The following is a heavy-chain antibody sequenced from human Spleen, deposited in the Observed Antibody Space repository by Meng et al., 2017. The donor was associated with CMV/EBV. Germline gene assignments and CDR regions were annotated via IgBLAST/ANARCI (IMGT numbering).Heavy chain of an antibody. CDR3: ARGGGITGTTDY. CDR1: GGSISSYY. J-gene: IGHJ4*02. V-gene: IGHV4-59*12. Sequence: GSLRLSCTVSGGSISSYYWSWIRQPPGKGLEWIGYIYYSGSTNYNPSLKSRVTISVDTSKNQFSLKLSSVTAADTAVYYCARGGGITGTTDYWGQGTLVTVSS. CDR2: IYYSGST. D-gene: IGHD1-7*01.